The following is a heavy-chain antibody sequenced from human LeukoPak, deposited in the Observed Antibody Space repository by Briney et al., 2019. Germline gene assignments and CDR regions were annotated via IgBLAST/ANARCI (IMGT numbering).Heavy chain of an antibody. CDR2: ISTSSSYI. V-gene: IGHV3-21*01. CDR1: GFTFSSYT. J-gene: IGHJ5*02. D-gene: IGHD3-9*01. Sequence: PGGSLRLSCAASGFTFSSYTMNWVRQAPGKGLEWVSSISTSSSYIYYADSVKGRFTISRDNAKNSLYLQMNSLRAEDTAVYYCARAANPSYYDILTGYYDNWFDPWGQGTLVTVSS. CDR3: ARAANPSYYDILTGYYDNWFDP.